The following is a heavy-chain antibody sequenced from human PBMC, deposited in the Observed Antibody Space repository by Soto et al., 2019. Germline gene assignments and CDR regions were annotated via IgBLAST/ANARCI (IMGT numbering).Heavy chain of an antibody. J-gene: IGHJ3*02. V-gene: IGHV1-46*01. D-gene: IGHD3-22*01. CDR1: GYTFTSYY. Sequence: GASVKVSCKASGYTFTSYYMHWVRQAPGQGLEWMGIINPSGSTSYAQKFQGRVTMTRDTSTSTVYMELSSLRSEDTAVYYCASTVQTIYYDSSGSRGYAFDIWGQGTMVTVSS. CDR2: INPSGST. CDR3: ASTVQTIYYDSSGSRGYAFDI.